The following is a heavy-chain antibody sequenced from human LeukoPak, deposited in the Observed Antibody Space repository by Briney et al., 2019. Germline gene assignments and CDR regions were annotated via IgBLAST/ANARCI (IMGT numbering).Heavy chain of an antibody. J-gene: IGHJ3*02. Sequence: PSETLSLTCTVSGGSISSYYWSWIRQPPGKGLEWIGSSYHSGSTYYNPSLKSRVTTSLDTSKNQFYLKLTSVTAADTAVYYCARGDYVWGSYSIDDFDIWGQGTMVTVSS. CDR1: GGSISSYY. V-gene: IGHV4-38-2*02. CDR3: ARGDYVWGSYSIDDFDI. D-gene: IGHD3-16*01. CDR2: SYHSGST.